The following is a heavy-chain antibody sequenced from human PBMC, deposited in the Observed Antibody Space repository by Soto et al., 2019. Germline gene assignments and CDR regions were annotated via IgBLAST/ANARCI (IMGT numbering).Heavy chain of an antibody. Sequence: ASVKVSCKASGFTFTSSAVQWVRQARGQRLEWIGWIVVGSGNTNYAQKFQERVTITRDMSTSTAYMELSSLRSEDTAVYYCAAGSSGYEEEYYFDYWGQGTLVTVSS. CDR2: IVVGSGNT. CDR1: GFTFTSSA. V-gene: IGHV1-58*01. CDR3: AAGSSGYEEEYYFDY. J-gene: IGHJ4*02. D-gene: IGHD3-22*01.